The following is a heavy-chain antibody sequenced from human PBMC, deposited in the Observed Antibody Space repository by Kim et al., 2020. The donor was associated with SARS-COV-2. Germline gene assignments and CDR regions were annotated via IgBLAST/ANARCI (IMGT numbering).Heavy chain of an antibody. D-gene: IGHD3-9*01. V-gene: IGHV3-48*03. J-gene: IGHJ3*02. CDR3: ANRLAGIFAFDI. CDR2: ISSSGSTI. Sequence: GGSLRLSCAASGFTFSSYEMNWVRQAPGKGLEWVSYISSSGSTIYYADSVKGRFTISRDNAKNSLYLQMNSLRAEDTAVYYCANRLAGIFAFDIWGQGTMVTVSS. CDR1: GFTFSSYE.